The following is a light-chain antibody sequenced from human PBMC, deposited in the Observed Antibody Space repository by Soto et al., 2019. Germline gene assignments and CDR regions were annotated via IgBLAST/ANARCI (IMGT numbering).Light chain of an antibody. Sequence: QSALTQPASVSGSPGQSITISCTGTSSDVGRYNYVSWYQQHPGKVPKLMIYEVRNRPSGVSNRFSGSKSGNTASLTISGLQAEDESDYYCSSYTINSTLVFGTGTKLTVL. CDR1: SSDVGRYNY. CDR3: SSYTINSTLV. CDR2: EVR. V-gene: IGLV2-14*01. J-gene: IGLJ1*01.